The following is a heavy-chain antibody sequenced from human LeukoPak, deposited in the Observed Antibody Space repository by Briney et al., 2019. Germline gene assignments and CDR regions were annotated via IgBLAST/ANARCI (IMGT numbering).Heavy chain of an antibody. J-gene: IGHJ5*02. CDR3: AVATGVDNWFDP. Sequence: ASVKVSCKASGGTFSSYAISWVRQAPGQGLEWMGGVIPIFGTANYAQKFQGRVTITADESTSTAYMELSSLRSEDTAVYYCAVATGVDNWFDPWGQGTLVTVSS. CDR1: GGTFSSYA. D-gene: IGHD5-12*01. CDR2: VIPIFGTA. V-gene: IGHV1-69*13.